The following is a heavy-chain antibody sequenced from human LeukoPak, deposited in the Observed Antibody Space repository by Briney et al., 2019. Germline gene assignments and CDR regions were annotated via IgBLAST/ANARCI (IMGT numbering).Heavy chain of an antibody. CDR1: GFTFSSYT. CDR3: ARVSVAGAVIDAFDM. Sequence: GGSLRLSCAASGFTFSSYTMNWVRQAPGKGLEWVSCISGSSVYIYYADSLKGRFTISRDNAKNSLYLQMNGLRAEDTAAYYCARVSVAGAVIDAFDMWGQGTMVTVSS. J-gene: IGHJ3*02. CDR2: ISGSSVYI. D-gene: IGHD6-19*01. V-gene: IGHV3-21*01.